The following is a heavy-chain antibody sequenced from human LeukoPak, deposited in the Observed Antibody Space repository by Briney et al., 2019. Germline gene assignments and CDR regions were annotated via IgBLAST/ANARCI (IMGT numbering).Heavy chain of an antibody. D-gene: IGHD4-17*01. CDR1: GLTFSNHW. J-gene: IGHJ4*02. Sequence: GGSLRLSCAASGLTFSNHWMQWVRQAPGKGLVWVSRTNTDESNKSYADSVRGRFTISRDNAKNTLYLQMNSLRGEDTAMYYCAREGASVTTLIDYWGQGTLVTVPS. CDR3: AREGASVTTLIDY. CDR2: TNTDESNK. V-gene: IGHV3-74*01.